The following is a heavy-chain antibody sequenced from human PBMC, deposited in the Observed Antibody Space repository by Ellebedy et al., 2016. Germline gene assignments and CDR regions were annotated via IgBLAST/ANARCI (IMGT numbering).Heavy chain of an antibody. CDR1: GDSITNYF. J-gene: IGHJ3*02. CDR3: ARSLRGDGGHDFGLEI. D-gene: IGHD5-12*01. CDR2: MFTSGST. Sequence: SETLSLXXTVSGDSITNYFWIWIRKPAGKGLEWIGRMFTSGSTNYNPSLKSRVTMSVDTSKNQFSLKLSSVTAADTAVYYCARSLRGDGGHDFGLEIWGQGTAVTVSS. V-gene: IGHV4-4*07.